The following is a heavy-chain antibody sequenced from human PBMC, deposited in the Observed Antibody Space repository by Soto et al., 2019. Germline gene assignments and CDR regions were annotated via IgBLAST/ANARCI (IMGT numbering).Heavy chain of an antibody. V-gene: IGHV1-69*04. CDR1: GGTFSSYT. D-gene: IGHD6-19*01. Sequence: ASVKVSCKASGGTFSSYTISWVRQAPGQGLEWMGRIIPILGIANYAQKFQGRVTITADKSTSTAYMELSSLRSEDTAVYYCARDENSSGWYRYYYYYMDVWGKGTTVTVSS. CDR3: ARDENSSGWYRYYYYYMDV. J-gene: IGHJ6*03. CDR2: IIPILGIA.